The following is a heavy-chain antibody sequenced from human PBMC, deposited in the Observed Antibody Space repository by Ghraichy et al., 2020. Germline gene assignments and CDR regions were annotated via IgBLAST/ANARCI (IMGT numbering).Heavy chain of an antibody. V-gene: IGHV1-2*04. CDR1: GYTFTGYY. CDR3: ARETGPAAFDI. CDR2: ISPNSGGT. J-gene: IGHJ3*02. Sequence: ASVKVSCKASGYTFTGYYIHWVRQAPGQGLEWMGWISPNSGGTNYAQKFQGWVTMTRDTSISTAYMELSRLRSDDTAIYYCARETGPAAFDIWGQGTMVTVSS.